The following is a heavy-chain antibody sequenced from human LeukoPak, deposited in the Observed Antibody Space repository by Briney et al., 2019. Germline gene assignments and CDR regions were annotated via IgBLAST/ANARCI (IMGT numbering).Heavy chain of an antibody. D-gene: IGHD1-1*01. CDR3: ARHRTTTHYYYYGMDV. CDR2: INHSGST. CDR1: GGSFSGYY. Sequence: SETLSLTCAVYGGSFSGYYWSWIRQPPEKGLEWIGEINHSGSTNYNPSLKSRVTISVDTSKNQFSLKLSSVTAADTAVYYCARHRTTTHYYYYGMDVWGQGTTVTVS. V-gene: IGHV4-34*01. J-gene: IGHJ6*02.